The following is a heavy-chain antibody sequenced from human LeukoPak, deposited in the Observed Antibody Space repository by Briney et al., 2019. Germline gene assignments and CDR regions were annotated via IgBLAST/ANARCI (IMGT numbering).Heavy chain of an antibody. CDR3: ARGGLTGYGGFDY. Sequence: ASVKVSCKASGYTFTRYYMHWGRQAPGQGLEWMGWINPNSGGTNYAQKFQGWVTMTRDTSIRTAYMELSRRRSDDTAVYYCARGGLTGYGGFDYWGQGTLVTVSS. J-gene: IGHJ4*02. D-gene: IGHD3-9*01. CDR2: INPNSGGT. V-gene: IGHV1-2*04. CDR1: GYTFTRYY.